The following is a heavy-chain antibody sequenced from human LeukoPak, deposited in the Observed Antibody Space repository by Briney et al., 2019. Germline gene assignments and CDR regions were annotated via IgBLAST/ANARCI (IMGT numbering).Heavy chain of an antibody. D-gene: IGHD3-22*01. Sequence: SETLSLTCTVSGGSISSSSYYWGWIRQPPGKGLEWIGSLYYTGSTYYNPSLKSRVTISVDTSKNQFSLKLSPVTAADTAVYYCARYYYDSSGYYYADYWGQGTLVTVSS. CDR2: LYYTGST. CDR3: ARYYYDSSGYYYADY. J-gene: IGHJ4*02. CDR1: GGSISSSSYY. V-gene: IGHV4-39*01.